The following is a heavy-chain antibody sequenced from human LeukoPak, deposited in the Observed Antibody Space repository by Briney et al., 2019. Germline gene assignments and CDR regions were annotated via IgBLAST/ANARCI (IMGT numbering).Heavy chain of an antibody. CDR2: FDPEDGET. D-gene: IGHD6-6*01. CDR3: ATDLKGSSGSNY. V-gene: IGHV1-24*01. Sequence: ASVKVSCKVSGYTLTELSMHWVRQAPGKGLEWMGGFDPEDGETIYAQKFQGRVTMTEDTSTDTAYMELSSLRSEDTAVYYCATDLKGSSGSNYWGQGTLVIVSS. J-gene: IGHJ4*02. CDR1: GYTLTELS.